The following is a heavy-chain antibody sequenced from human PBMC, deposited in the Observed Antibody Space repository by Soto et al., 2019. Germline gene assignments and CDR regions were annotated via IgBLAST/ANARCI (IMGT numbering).Heavy chain of an antibody. D-gene: IGHD6-19*01. Sequence: SETLSLTCTVSGGSISSSSYYWGWIRQPPGKGLEWIGSIYYSGSTYYNPSLKSRVTISVDTSKNQFSLKLSSVTAADTAVYYCARLIYSSGWTRYYYYGMDVWGQGTTVTAP. CDR3: ARLIYSSGWTRYYYYGMDV. CDR2: IYYSGST. J-gene: IGHJ6*02. V-gene: IGHV4-39*01. CDR1: GGSISSSSYY.